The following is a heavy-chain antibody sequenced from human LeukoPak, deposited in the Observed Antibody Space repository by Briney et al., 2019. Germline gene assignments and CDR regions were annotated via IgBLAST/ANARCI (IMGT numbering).Heavy chain of an antibody. CDR2: IHHSGST. J-gene: IGHJ3*02. CDR3: ARFRHCSSISCYDFDI. D-gene: IGHD2-2*01. V-gene: IGHV4-59*01. Sequence: SESLSHTCTVSGSLRTYFWTWIRQPPGRGLEYIGYIHHSGSTNYSPALKSRVTISVDTSKNQFSLSLRSVTAADTAVYYCARFRHCSSISCYDFDIWGQGTMVTVSS. CDR1: GSLRTYF.